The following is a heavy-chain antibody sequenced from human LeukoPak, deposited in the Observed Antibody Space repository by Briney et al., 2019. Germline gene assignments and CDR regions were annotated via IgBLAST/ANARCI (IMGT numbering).Heavy chain of an antibody. CDR2: ISYDGSNK. V-gene: IGHV3-30-3*01. Sequence: TGRSLRLSCAASGFTFSTYAMHWVRQAPGKGLEWVAVISYDGSNKYYADSVKGRFTISRDNSKSTLYLQMISLRAEDTAVDYCARDHWVTMVRGVIPLYGLDVWGQGSTVTVSS. J-gene: IGHJ6*02. D-gene: IGHD3-10*01. CDR1: GFTFSTYA. CDR3: ARDHWVTMVRGVIPLYGLDV.